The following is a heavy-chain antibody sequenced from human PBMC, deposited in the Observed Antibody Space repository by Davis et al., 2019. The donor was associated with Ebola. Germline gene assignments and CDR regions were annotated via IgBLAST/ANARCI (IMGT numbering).Heavy chain of an antibody. J-gene: IGHJ6*01. V-gene: IGHV1-18*01. CDR3: ARDAKESKYGMDV. CDR1: GYTFTGYG. CDR2: ISAYNGNI. Sequence: ASVKVSCKASGYTFTGYGISWVRQAPGKGLEWMGWISAYNGNIKSAQKFQGRVTITTDTSTTTAYMELRSLRSDDTAVYYCARDAKESKYGMDVWGQGTTVTVSS.